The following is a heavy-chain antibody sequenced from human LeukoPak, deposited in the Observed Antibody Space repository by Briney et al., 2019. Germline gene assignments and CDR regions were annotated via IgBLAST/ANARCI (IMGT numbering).Heavy chain of an antibody. CDR2: ISGSGGST. CDR1: GFTFSSYA. Sequence: GGSLRLSCAASGFTFSSYAMSWVRQAPGKGLEWVSAISGSGGSTYYADSVKGRFTISRDNSKNTLYLQMNSLRAEDTAVYYCAKSTMVRGEDILPTWFDPWGQGTLVTVSS. V-gene: IGHV3-23*01. D-gene: IGHD3-10*01. CDR3: AKSTMVRGEDILPTWFDP. J-gene: IGHJ5*02.